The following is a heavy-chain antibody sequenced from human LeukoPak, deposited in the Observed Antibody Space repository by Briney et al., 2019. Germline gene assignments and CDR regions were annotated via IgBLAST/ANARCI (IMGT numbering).Heavy chain of an antibody. CDR2: IYYSGST. Sequence: PSETLSLTCTVSGGSISSSSYYWGWIRQPPGKGLEWIGSIYYSGSTYYNPSLKSRVTISVDTSKNQFSLKLSSVTAADTAVYYCALSRTSGPYDNWRGAFDIWGQGTMVTVSS. J-gene: IGHJ3*02. CDR3: ALSRTSGPYDNWRGAFDI. V-gene: IGHV4-39*07. CDR1: GGSISSSSYY. D-gene: IGHD1-1*01.